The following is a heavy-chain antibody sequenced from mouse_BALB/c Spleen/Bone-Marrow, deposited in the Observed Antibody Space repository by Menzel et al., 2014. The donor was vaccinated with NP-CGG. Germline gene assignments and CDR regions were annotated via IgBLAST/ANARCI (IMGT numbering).Heavy chain of an antibody. CDR1: GYTFTSYW. Sequence: QAQLQQSGAELVRPGASVKLSCKASGYTFTSYWMNWVKQRPEQGLEWIGRIDPYDSETHYNQKFKDRAILTVDKSSSTAYMQLSSLTSEDSAVYYCARRRGTMITTRDAMDYWGQGTSVTVSS. J-gene: IGHJ4*01. D-gene: IGHD2-4*01. V-gene: IGHV1-52*01. CDR2: IDPYDSET. CDR3: ARRRGTMITTRDAMDY.